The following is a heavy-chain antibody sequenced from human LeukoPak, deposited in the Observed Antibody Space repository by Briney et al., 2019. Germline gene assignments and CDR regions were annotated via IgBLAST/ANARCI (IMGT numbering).Heavy chain of an antibody. J-gene: IGHJ5*02. Sequence: SETLSLTCTVSGGPISSSSYYWSWIRQPPGKGLEGIGYIYYSGSTYYNPSLKSRVTISVDTSKNQFSLKLSSVTAADTAVYYCARYYYGSGSYFGDSDNWFDPWGQGTLVTVSS. CDR2: IYYSGST. V-gene: IGHV4-30-4*01. CDR1: GGPISSSSYY. D-gene: IGHD3-10*01. CDR3: ARYYYGSGSYFGDSDNWFDP.